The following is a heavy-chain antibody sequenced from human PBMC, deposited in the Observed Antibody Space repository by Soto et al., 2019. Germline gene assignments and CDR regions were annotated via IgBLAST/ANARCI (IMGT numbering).Heavy chain of an antibody. Sequence: ASVKVSCKTSGYSFATYGIGWVRQAPGQGLEWMGWISAYNGNTNYAQKLQGRVTMTTDTSTSTAYMELRSLRSEDTAVYYCARVNCIQASVSFDYWGQGTLVTVSS. J-gene: IGHJ4*02. CDR2: ISAYNGNT. CDR1: GYSFATYG. D-gene: IGHD1-1*01. V-gene: IGHV1-18*01. CDR3: ARVNCIQASVSFDY.